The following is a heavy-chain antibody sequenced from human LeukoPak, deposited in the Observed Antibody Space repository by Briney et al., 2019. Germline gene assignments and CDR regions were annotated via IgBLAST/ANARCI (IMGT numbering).Heavy chain of an antibody. V-gene: IGHV3-48*03. Sequence: GGSLRLSCAASGFTFSSYEMNWVRQAPGKGLEWVSYISSSGSTIYYADSVKGRFTISRDNAKNSLYLQMNSLRAEDTAVYYCARDSSSSDYMDVWGKGTTVTVSS. CDR3: ARDSSSSDYMDV. D-gene: IGHD6-6*01. J-gene: IGHJ6*03. CDR1: GFTFSSYE. CDR2: ISSSGSTI.